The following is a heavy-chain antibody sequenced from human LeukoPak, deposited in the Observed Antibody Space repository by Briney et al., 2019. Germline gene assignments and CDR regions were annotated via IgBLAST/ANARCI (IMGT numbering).Heavy chain of an antibody. CDR3: ARVLGEWLLFFYFDY. J-gene: IGHJ4*02. CDR1: GFTFSSYA. Sequence: GGSLRLSCAASGFTFSSYAMSWVRQAPGKGLEWVSAISGSGGSTYYADSVKGRFTISRDNSKNTLYLQMNSLRAEDTAVYYCARVLGEWLLFFYFDYWGQGTLVTVSS. D-gene: IGHD3-3*01. CDR2: ISGSGGST. V-gene: IGHV3-23*01.